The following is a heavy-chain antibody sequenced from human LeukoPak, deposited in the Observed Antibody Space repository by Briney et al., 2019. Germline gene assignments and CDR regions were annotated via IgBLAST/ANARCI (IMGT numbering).Heavy chain of an antibody. V-gene: IGHV4-4*02. J-gene: IGHJ4*02. Sequence: SETLSLTCTVSGGSISSSHWWSWVRQPPGKGLEWIGEIYHSGSINYNPSLKSRVTMSVDTSKNQFSLKVSSVTAADTAVYYCARDKPSSYFDYWGQGTLVTVSS. CDR3: ARDKPSSYFDY. CDR1: GGSISSSHW. CDR2: IYHSGSI. D-gene: IGHD6-13*01.